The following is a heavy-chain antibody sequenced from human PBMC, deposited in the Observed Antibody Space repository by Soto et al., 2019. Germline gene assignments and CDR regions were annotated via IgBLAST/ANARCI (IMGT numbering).Heavy chain of an antibody. CDR1: GFIFSSYA. D-gene: IGHD3-16*01. V-gene: IGHV3-30-3*01. J-gene: IGHJ6*02. CDR3: ARDYGTGGNYYYGMDV. Sequence: QVQLVESGGGVVQPGRSLRLSCVGSGFIFSSYAMHWVRQAPGKGLECVAVMSYDGSDIYHADSVKGRFTIARDNSKNTLYVQMNSLRVEDTAVYYCARDYGTGGNYYYGMDVWGQGTTVTVSS. CDR2: MSYDGSDI.